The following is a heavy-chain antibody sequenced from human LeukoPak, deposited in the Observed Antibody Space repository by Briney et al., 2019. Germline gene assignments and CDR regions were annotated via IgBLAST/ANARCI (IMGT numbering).Heavy chain of an antibody. CDR1: GYTFTSYA. D-gene: IGHD3-22*01. J-gene: IGHJ4*02. CDR3: ASGASRYYYDSSGSPFDY. V-gene: IGHV7-4-1*02. CDR2: INTNTGNP. Sequence: ASVKVSCKASGYTFTSYAMNWVRQAPGQGLEWMGWINTNTGNPTYAQGFTGRFVFSLDTSVSTAYLQISSLKAEDTAVYYYASGASRYYYDSSGSPFDYWGQGTLVTVSS.